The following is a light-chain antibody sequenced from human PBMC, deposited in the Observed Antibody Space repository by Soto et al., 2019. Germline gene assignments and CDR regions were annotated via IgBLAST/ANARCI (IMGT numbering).Light chain of an antibody. Sequence: QSVLTQPPSVSGAPGQRVTISCTGSSSNIGAGYDVHWYQQLPGTAPKLLFYGNSNRPSGVPDRFSGSKSGTSASLAITGLQAEDEADYYCQSYDSSLLGVFGGGTKVTVL. CDR3: QSYDSSLLGV. J-gene: IGLJ2*01. CDR1: SSNIGAGYD. V-gene: IGLV1-40*01. CDR2: GNS.